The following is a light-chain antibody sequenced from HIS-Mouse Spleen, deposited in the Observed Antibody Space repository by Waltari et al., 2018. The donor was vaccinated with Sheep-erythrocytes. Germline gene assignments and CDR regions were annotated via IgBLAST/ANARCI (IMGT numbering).Light chain of an antibody. CDR3: CSYAGSYNHV. Sequence: QSALTQPASVSGSPGQSITISCTGSSSNIGAGYDVHWYQQLPGTAPKLPIYGNSNRPSGVPDRFSGSKSGNTASLTISGLQAEDEADYYCCSYAGSYNHVFATGTKVTVL. CDR2: GNS. V-gene: IGLV1-40*01. CDR1: SSNIGAGYD. J-gene: IGLJ1*01.